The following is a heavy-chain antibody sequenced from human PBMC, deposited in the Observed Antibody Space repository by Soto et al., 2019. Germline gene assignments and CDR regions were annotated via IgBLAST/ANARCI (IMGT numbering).Heavy chain of an antibody. Sequence: WSLRLSCGASGVNFVSFSITLFVQAPGKGLQWVSAISGDGAATYYGDSVKGRFNISRDNSNNTLYLQMDSLTVDDTAIYFCAKNNSPPKHDHWGPGAMVTVSS. CDR2: ISGDGAAT. CDR1: GVNFVSFS. D-gene: IGHD1-1*01. V-gene: IGHV3-23*01. CDR3: AKNNSPPKHDH. J-gene: IGHJ4*02.